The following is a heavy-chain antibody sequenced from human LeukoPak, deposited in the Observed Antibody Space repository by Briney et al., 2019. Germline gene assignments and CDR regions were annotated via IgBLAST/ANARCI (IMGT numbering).Heavy chain of an antibody. CDR2: IYYSGST. CDR1: GGSISSSSYY. Sequence: SETLSLTCTVSGGSISSSSYYWGWIRQPPGKGLEWIGSIYYSGSTYYNPSLKSRVTISVDTSKNQFSLKLSSVTAADTAVYYCARVATIFGVVPDWFDPWGQGTLVTVSS. D-gene: IGHD3-3*01. CDR3: ARVATIFGVVPDWFDP. J-gene: IGHJ5*02. V-gene: IGHV4-39*07.